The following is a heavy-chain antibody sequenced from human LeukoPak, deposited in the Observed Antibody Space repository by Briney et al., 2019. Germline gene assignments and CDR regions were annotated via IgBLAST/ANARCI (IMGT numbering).Heavy chain of an antibody. D-gene: IGHD3-22*01. CDR3: AREGDYYDSSAPEYFQH. CDR1: GGSISNYY. V-gene: IGHV4-4*07. J-gene: IGHJ1*01. Sequence: SETLSLTCTVSGGSISNYYWSWIRQPAGKGLEWIGRINTSGSGDYNPSLQSRVTMSVDTSKNQFSLKLSSVTAADTAVYYCAREGDYYDSSAPEYFQHWGQGTLVTVSS. CDR2: INTSGSG.